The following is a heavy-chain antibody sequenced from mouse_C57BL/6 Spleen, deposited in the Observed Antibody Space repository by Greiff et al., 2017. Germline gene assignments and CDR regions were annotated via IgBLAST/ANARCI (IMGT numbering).Heavy chain of an antibody. CDR1: GYTITSYG. D-gene: IGHD3-1*01. CDR2: IYPRSGNT. Sequence: VQLQQSGAELARPGASVKLSCKASGYTITSYGINWVKQRTGQGLEWIGEIYPRSGNTYYNEKFKGKATLTADKSSSTAYLELRSLTSEDSAVYFCASDCLGVFAYWGQGTLVTVSA. J-gene: IGHJ3*01. V-gene: IGHV1-81*01. CDR3: ASDCLGVFAY.